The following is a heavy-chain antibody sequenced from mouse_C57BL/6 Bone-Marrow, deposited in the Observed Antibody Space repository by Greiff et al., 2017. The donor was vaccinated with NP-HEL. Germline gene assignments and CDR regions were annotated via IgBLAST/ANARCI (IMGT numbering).Heavy chain of an antibody. J-gene: IGHJ2*01. CDR3: VRQYYYGSHYFDY. CDR1: GFSFNTYA. V-gene: IGHV10-1*01. Sequence: EVKLVESGGGLVQPKGSLKLSCAASGFSFNTYAMNWVRQAPGKGLEWVARIRSKSNNYATYYADSVKDRFTISRDDSESMLYLQMNNLKTEDTAMYYCVRQYYYGSHYFDYWGQGTTLTVSS. D-gene: IGHD1-1*01. CDR2: IRSKSNNYAT.